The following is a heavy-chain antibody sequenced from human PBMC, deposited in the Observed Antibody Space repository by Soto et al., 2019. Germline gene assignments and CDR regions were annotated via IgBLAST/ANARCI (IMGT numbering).Heavy chain of an antibody. Sequence: SVKVSCKASGGTFSSYAISWVRQAPGQGLEWMGGIIPIFGTANYAQKFQGRVTITADESTSTAYMELSSLRSEDTAVYYCALGSYGYIDYYYGMDVWGQGTTVTVSS. J-gene: IGHJ6*02. CDR1: GGTFSSYA. D-gene: IGHD5-18*01. V-gene: IGHV1-69*13. CDR2: IIPIFGTA. CDR3: ALGSYGYIDYYYGMDV.